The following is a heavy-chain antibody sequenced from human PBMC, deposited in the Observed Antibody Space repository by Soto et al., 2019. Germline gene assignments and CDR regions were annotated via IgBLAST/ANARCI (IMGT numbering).Heavy chain of an antibody. D-gene: IGHD1-26*01. J-gene: IGHJ3*02. CDR2: ITSASDYI. CDR3: ARGGTGSSTPLEI. CDR1: GFMFTRST. V-gene: IGHV3-21*01. Sequence: GGSLRLSCVASGFMFTRSTMNWVRQAPGKGLEWVSSITSASDYIFYADSVKGRFTISRDNAKNSLYLQMNSLRAEDTAVYYCARGGTGSSTPLEIWGQGTMVTVSS.